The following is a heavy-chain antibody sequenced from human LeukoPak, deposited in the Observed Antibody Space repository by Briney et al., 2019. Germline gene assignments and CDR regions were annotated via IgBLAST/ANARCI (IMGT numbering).Heavy chain of an antibody. D-gene: IGHD6-13*01. J-gene: IGHJ4*02. CDR3: ARGSSSSSWYFDY. CDR1: GDSVSSNSAT. CDR2: TYYRSKWYN. V-gene: IGHV6-1*01. Sequence: SQTLSLTCALSGDSVSSNSATWTWIRQSPSRGLEWLGRTYYRSKWYNDYAVSVKSRATINPDISKNQFSLQLNSVTPEDTGVYYCARGSSSSSWYFDYWGQGTLVTVSS.